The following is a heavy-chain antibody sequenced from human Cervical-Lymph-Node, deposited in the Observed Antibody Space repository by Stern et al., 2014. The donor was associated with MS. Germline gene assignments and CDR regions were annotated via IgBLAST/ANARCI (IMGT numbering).Heavy chain of an antibody. V-gene: IGHV1-69*04. Sequence: VQLVQSGAEVRKPGSSVRVSCKTSGGTFSSYTISWVRQVPGQGLEWMGSTIPMYDIANYAQKFQGRVTITADKSTSTAYMELSSLRSEDTAVYYCARVPLVVLVPTRGDAFDIWGQGTMVTVSS. CDR2: TIPMYDIA. CDR1: GGTFSSYT. J-gene: IGHJ3*02. CDR3: ARVPLVVLVPTRGDAFDI. D-gene: IGHD2-21*01.